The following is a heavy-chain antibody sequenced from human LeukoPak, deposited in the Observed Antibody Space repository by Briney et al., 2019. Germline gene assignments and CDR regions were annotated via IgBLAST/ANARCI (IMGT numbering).Heavy chain of an antibody. Sequence: GGSLRLSCAASGFTFSSYSMNWVRQVPGRGLEWVSRINGDESSTNYADSVKGRFTVSRDNAKDTLYLHMNSLRAEDTAVYYCAREYSYAHSSAFDIWGQGTMVTVSS. CDR2: INGDESST. V-gene: IGHV3-74*01. J-gene: IGHJ3*02. CDR1: GFTFSSYS. D-gene: IGHD5-18*01. CDR3: AREYSYAHSSAFDI.